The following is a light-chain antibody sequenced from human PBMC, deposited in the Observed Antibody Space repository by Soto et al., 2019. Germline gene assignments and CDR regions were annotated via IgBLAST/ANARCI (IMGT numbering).Light chain of an antibody. V-gene: IGKV1-5*03. Sequence: DIQMTQSPSTLSASVGHRVTITCRASQSISGWLAWYQQKPGKAPKVLIYKASSLETGVPSRFSGSGSGTEFTLTISSLQPEDFATYYCQQYDSYSRTFGQGTKVE. CDR3: QQYDSYSRT. CDR2: KAS. J-gene: IGKJ1*01. CDR1: QSISGW.